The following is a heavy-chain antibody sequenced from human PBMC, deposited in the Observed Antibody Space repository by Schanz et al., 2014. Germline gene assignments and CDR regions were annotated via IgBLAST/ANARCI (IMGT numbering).Heavy chain of an antibody. CDR3: ARVRRRIATPSTPSVRNYYYYAMDV. D-gene: IGHD6-25*01. V-gene: IGHV3-33*01. Sequence: QVQLVESGGGVVQPGRSLRLSCAASGFIFSSYGLHWVRQAPGKGLEWVAFIWYDGSSKYYADSVKGRFTISRDNSKNTLYLQMNSLRAEDAAVYYCARVRRRIATPSTPSVRNYYYYAMDVWGQGTTVAVSS. J-gene: IGHJ6*02. CDR1: GFIFSSYG. CDR2: IWYDGSSK.